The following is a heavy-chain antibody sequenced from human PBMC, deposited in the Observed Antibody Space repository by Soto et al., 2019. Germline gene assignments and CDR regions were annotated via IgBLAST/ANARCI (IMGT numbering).Heavy chain of an antibody. CDR3: AKAPGEGELALHFDY. J-gene: IGHJ4*02. CDR2: VSNSGDST. D-gene: IGHD3-16*02. CDR1: GFTFRSYA. Sequence: GGSLRLSCAASGFTFRSYAMSWVRQAPGKGLEWVSTVSNSGDSTYYADSVKGRFTISRDTSKNTMYLQMNSLRAEDTAIYYCAKAPGEGELALHFDYWGQGTLVTVSS. V-gene: IGHV3-23*01.